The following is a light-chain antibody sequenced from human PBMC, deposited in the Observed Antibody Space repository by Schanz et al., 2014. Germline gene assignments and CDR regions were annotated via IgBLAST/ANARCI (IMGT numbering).Light chain of an antibody. CDR3: SSYTSSSTLRGV. CDR1: SSDVGTYNY. Sequence: QSVLTQPRSVSGSPGQSVTISCTGTSSDVGTYNYVSWYQQHPGKAPKLMIYDVSKRPSGVPDRFSGSKSGTSASLAISGLQAEDEADYYCSSYTSSSTLRGVFGGGTKLTVL. CDR2: DVS. V-gene: IGLV2-11*01. J-gene: IGLJ3*02.